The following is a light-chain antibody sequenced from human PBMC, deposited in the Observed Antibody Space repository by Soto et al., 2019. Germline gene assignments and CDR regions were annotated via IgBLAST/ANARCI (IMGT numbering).Light chain of an antibody. CDR2: GAS. CDR1: QSVTSS. CDR3: QQYVTSPWA. V-gene: IGKV3-20*01. J-gene: IGKJ1*01. Sequence: EIVLTQSPATLSLSPGERATLSCRASQSVTSSLVWYQQKPGQAPRLLIYGASNRATGIPDRFSGSGSGTDFTLTISRLEPEDFAVYYCQQYVTSPWAFGQGTKVAIE.